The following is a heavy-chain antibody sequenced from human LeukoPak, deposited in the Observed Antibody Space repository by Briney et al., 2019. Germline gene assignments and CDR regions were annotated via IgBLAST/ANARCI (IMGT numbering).Heavy chain of an antibody. CDR3: ARGRRYYYMDV. V-gene: IGHV3-74*01. CDR2: ISSDGSST. Sequence: GGSLRLSCAASGFTFSSYWMHWVRQVPGKGLVWVSRISSDGSSTSYADSVKGRFTISRENAKNSLYLQMNSLRAGDTAVYYCARGRRYYYMDVWGKGTTVTISS. J-gene: IGHJ6*03. CDR1: GFTFSSYW.